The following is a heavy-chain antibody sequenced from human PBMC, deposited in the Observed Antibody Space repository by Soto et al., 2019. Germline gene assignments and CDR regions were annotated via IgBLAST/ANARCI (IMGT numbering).Heavy chain of an antibody. Sequence: ASVKVSCKASGGTFSSYAISWVRQAPGQGLEWMGGIIPIFGTANYAQKFQGRVTITADESTSTAYMELSSLRSEDTAVYYCARIIGDLKPLDVWGQGTTVTVS. CDR3: ARIIGDLKPLDV. D-gene: IGHD3-10*01. CDR1: GGTFSSYA. J-gene: IGHJ6*02. CDR2: IIPIFGTA. V-gene: IGHV1-69*13.